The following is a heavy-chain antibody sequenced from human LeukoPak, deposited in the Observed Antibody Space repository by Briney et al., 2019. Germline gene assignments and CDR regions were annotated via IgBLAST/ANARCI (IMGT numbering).Heavy chain of an antibody. Sequence: PSETLSLTCTVSGGSISSYYWSWIRQPPGQGLEWIGYIYYSGSTNYNPSLKSRVTISVDTSKNQFSLKLSSVTAADTAVYYCASVLGEGRDVWGKGTTVTVSS. V-gene: IGHV4-59*01. CDR3: ASVLGEGRDV. CDR1: GGSISSYY. D-gene: IGHD3-10*01. J-gene: IGHJ6*04. CDR2: IYYSGST.